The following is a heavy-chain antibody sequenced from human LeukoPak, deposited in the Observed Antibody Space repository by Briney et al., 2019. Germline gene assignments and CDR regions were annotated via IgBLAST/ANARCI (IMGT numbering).Heavy chain of an antibody. CDR2: ISWNSGSI. V-gene: IGHV3-9*01. D-gene: IGHD6-19*01. Sequence: GGSLRLSCAASGFTFDDYAMHWVRQAPGKGLEWVSGISWNSGSIGYADSVKGRFTISRDNAKNSLYLQMNSLRTEDTALYYCAKDEGIAVAGTMGFDYWGRGTLVTVSS. CDR1: GFTFDDYA. J-gene: IGHJ4*02. CDR3: AKDEGIAVAGTMGFDY.